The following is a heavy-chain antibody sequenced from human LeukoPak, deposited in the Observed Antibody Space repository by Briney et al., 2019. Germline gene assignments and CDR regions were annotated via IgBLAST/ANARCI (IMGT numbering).Heavy chain of an antibody. Sequence: RSSETLSLTCTVSGDAISNSRYYWGWIRQSPGKGLEWIGSIYFRGSTFYNPSFKSRVTILLDMSKNQFSLKLNSVTAADTAVYYCAKTYGSGSYYYYGMDVWGQGTTVTVSS. CDR3: AKTYGSGSYYYYGMDV. V-gene: IGHV4-39*07. D-gene: IGHD3-10*01. J-gene: IGHJ6*02. CDR1: GDAISNSRYY. CDR2: IYFRGST.